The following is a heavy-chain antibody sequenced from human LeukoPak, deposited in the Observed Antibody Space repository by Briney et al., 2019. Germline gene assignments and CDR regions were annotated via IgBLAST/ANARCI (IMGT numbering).Heavy chain of an antibody. J-gene: IGHJ4*02. CDR2: IYYSGST. Sequence: RPSETLSLTCTVSGGSISSNSYSWGWIRQPPGKGLEWIGSIYYSGSTYYNPSLRSRVTISVDTSKNQFSLRLNSVTAADTAVYYCARLGYSYGLLIDYWGQGTLVTVSS. V-gene: IGHV4-39*01. CDR1: GGSISSNSYS. D-gene: IGHD5-18*01. CDR3: ARLGYSYGLLIDY.